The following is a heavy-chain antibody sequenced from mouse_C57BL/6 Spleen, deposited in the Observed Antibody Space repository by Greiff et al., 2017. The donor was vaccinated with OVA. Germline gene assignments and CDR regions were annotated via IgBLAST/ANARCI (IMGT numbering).Heavy chain of an antibody. CDR1: GYTFTDYY. V-gene: IGHV1-19*01. CDR3: ARSEGRGSSYGWYFDV. CDR2: INPYNGGT. D-gene: IGHD1-1*01. J-gene: IGHJ1*03. Sequence: VQLKESGPVLVKPGASVKMSCKASGYTFTDYYMNWVKQSHGKSLEWIGVINPYNGGTSYNQKFKGKATLTVDKSSSTAYMELNSLTSEDSAVYYCARSEGRGSSYGWYFDVWGTGTTVTVSS.